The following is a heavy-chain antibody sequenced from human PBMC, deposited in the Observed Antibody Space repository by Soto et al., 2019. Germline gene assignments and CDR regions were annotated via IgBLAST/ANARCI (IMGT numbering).Heavy chain of an antibody. CDR3: ARDVSDESITYNDAFDI. CDR1: GYSFSTYE. CDR2: VSAYRGYT. J-gene: IGHJ3*02. Sequence: QVQLVQSAAEVKKPGASVKVSCKASGYSFSTYEINWLRQAPGQGLEWMGWVSAYRGYTDYAEKFQDRVTMTTDTSTSTAYMELRSLRYDDTAVYYCARDVSDESITYNDAFDIWGQGTMVTVSS. V-gene: IGHV1-18*01. D-gene: IGHD3-10*01.